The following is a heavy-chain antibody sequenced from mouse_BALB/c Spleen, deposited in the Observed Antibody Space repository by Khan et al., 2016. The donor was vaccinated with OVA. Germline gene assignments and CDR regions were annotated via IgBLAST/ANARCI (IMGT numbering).Heavy chain of an antibody. CDR3: AKEGDRYDGAWFAY. V-gene: IGHV1-18*01. J-gene: IGHJ3*01. D-gene: IGHD2-14*01. Sequence: VQLKQSGPELVKPGASMKISCKASGYSFTGYTMNWVKQSHGKNLEWIGLINPYNGGTSYNQKFKGKATLTVDKSSSTAYMGLLSLTSEDSAVYYCAKEGDRYDGAWFAYWGQGTLVTVSA. CDR1: GYSFTGYT. CDR2: INPYNGGT.